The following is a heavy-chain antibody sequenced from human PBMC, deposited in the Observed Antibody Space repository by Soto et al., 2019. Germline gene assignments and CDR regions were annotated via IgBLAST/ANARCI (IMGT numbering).Heavy chain of an antibody. CDR2: IGGTGSKT. CDR3: AKRDTSGWYYFDS. J-gene: IGHJ4*02. Sequence: GGSLRLSCAASGFTFSNYVMSWVRQAPGKGLEWVSSIGGTGSKTYYADSMKGRFTISRDNPEKTLYLQTNSLRAEDTAVYYCAKRDTSGWYYFDSWGQGTQVTVSS. V-gene: IGHV3-23*01. D-gene: IGHD6-19*01. CDR1: GFTFSNYV.